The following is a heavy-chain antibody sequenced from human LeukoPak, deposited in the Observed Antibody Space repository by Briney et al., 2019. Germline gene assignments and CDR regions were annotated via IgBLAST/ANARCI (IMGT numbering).Heavy chain of an antibody. D-gene: IGHD1-26*01. CDR1: GFTFSSYA. CDR3: AKAPVGATGHFDY. J-gene: IGHJ4*02. CDR2: ISGSGGRT. Sequence: PGGSLRLSCAASGFTFSSYAMSWVRQAPGKGLEWVSAISGSGGRTYYADSVKGRFTISRDNSKNTLYLQMNSLRAEDTAVYYCAKAPVGATGHFDYWGQGTLVTVSS. V-gene: IGHV3-23*01.